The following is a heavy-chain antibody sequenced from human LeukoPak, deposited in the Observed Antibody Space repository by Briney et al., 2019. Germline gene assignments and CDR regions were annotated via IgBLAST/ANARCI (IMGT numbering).Heavy chain of an antibody. CDR3: ARDPNPYVEMATIADY. Sequence: GRSLRLSCAASGFTFSSYAMHWVRQAPGKGLERVAVISYDGSNKYYADSVKGRLTISRDNSKNTLYLQMNSLRAEDTAVYYCARDPNPYVEMATIADYWGQGTLVTVSS. J-gene: IGHJ4*02. CDR2: ISYDGSNK. CDR1: GFTFSSYA. V-gene: IGHV3-30-3*01. D-gene: IGHD5-24*01.